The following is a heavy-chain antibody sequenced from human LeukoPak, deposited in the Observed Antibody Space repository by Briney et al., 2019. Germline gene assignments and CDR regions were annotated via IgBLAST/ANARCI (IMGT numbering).Heavy chain of an antibody. CDR3: ARETRYGGRDAFDI. CDR1: GGTFSSYA. V-gene: IGHV1-69*05. Sequence: AASVKVSCKASGGTFSSYAISWVRQAPGQGLEWMGRIIPIFGTANYAQKFQGRVTITTDESTSTAYMELSSLRSEDTAVYYCARETRYGGRDAFDIWGQGTMVTVSS. CDR2: IIPIFGTA. D-gene: IGHD3-10*01. J-gene: IGHJ3*02.